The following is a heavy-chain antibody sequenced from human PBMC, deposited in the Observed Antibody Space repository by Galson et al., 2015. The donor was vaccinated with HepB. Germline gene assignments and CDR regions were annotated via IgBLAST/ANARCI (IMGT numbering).Heavy chain of an antibody. Sequence: SLRLSCAASGFTFSSYSMNWVRQAPGKGLEWVSSVSSSSSYIYYADSVKGRFTISRDNAKNSLYLQMNSLRAEDTAVYYCASPLVVVAATHQGLNDAFDIWGQGTMVTVSS. J-gene: IGHJ3*02. D-gene: IGHD2-15*01. CDR1: GFTFSSYS. V-gene: IGHV3-21*01. CDR2: VSSSSSYI. CDR3: ASPLVVVAATHQGLNDAFDI.